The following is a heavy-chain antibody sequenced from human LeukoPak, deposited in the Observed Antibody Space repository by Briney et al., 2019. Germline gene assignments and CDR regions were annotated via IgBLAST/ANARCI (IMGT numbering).Heavy chain of an antibody. J-gene: IGHJ6*03. Sequence: GSLRLSCAASGFTFSDYYMSWIRQAPGKGLEWVSYISSSGSTIYYADSVKGRFTISRDNAKNSLYLQMNSLGPEDTAMYYCARDPYSGNYGNYYYYYMDVWGKGTTVTISS. CDR3: ARDPYSGNYGNYYYYYMDV. D-gene: IGHD1-26*01. CDR1: GFTFSDYY. V-gene: IGHV3-11*04. CDR2: ISSSGSTI.